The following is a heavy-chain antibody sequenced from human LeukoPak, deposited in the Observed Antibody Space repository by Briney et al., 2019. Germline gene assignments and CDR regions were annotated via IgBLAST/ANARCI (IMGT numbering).Heavy chain of an antibody. CDR3: ARDLSTHGGIYDAFDI. Sequence: QPGGSLRLSCAASGFTFDDYAMHWVRQAPGKGLEWVSLISGDGDSTYYADSVKGRFTISRDNSKNSLYLQMNSLRTEDTALYYCARDLSTHGGIYDAFDIWGQGTMVTVSS. D-gene: IGHD4-23*01. J-gene: IGHJ3*02. CDR2: ISGDGDST. CDR1: GFTFDDYA. V-gene: IGHV3-43*02.